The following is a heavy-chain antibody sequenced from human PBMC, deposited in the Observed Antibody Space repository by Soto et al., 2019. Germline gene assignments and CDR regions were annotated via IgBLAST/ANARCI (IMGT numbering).Heavy chain of an antibody. CDR2: ISNGSRYI. V-gene: IGHV3-21*01. D-gene: IGHD1-1*01. J-gene: IGHJ4*02. CDR3: VTTTETSDFDY. Sequence: EVQLVESGGGLVKPGGSLRLSCAASGFTFRTHSMNWVRQAPGKGLEWVSSISNGSRYIYYADSVKGRFTISRDNAKNSLYLQMSSLRAEDTAVYYCVTTTETSDFDYWGQGTLVTVSS. CDR1: GFTFRTHS.